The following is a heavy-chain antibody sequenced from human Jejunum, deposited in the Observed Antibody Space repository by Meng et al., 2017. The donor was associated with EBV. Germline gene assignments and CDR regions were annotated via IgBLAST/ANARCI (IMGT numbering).Heavy chain of an antibody. J-gene: IGHJ4*02. CDR2: VHFSGIT. Sequence: VHLQQWGAGRVRPTATLSLPCAVYGGSFSGYYWSWVRQPPGRGLEYIGEVHFSGITNYTPSLKSRVTMSVDASKNQFSLRLTSVTAADTAVYYCARRTGDYVVGYWGQGTLVTVSS. V-gene: IGHV4-34*02. D-gene: IGHD2-8*02. CDR3: ARRTGDYVVGY. CDR1: GGSFSGYY.